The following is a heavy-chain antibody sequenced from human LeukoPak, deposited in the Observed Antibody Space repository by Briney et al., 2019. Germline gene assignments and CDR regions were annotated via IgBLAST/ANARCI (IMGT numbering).Heavy chain of an antibody. J-gene: IGHJ4*02. CDR1: GYIFTSYW. Sequence: RGESLKISCKGSGYIFTSYWIGWVRQLPGKGLEWMGIIYPGDSDTRYSPSFQGQVTISADKSISTAYLQWSSLKASDTAMYYCARHRTWIQLWSDFDYWGQGTLVTVSS. CDR2: IYPGDSDT. D-gene: IGHD5-18*01. CDR3: ARHRTWIQLWSDFDY. V-gene: IGHV5-51*01.